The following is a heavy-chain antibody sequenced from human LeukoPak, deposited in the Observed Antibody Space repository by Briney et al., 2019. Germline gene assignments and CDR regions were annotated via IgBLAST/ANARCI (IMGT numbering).Heavy chain of an antibody. J-gene: IGHJ4*02. D-gene: IGHD3-3*01. Sequence: PSETLSLTCTVSGGSISSYYWSWIRQPPGKGLEWIGYIYYSGSTNYNPSLKSRVTIPVDTSKNQFSLKLSSVTAADTAVYYCARLNYDFWSGYEALDYWGQGTLVTVSS. V-gene: IGHV4-59*01. CDR1: GGSISSYY. CDR2: IYYSGST. CDR3: ARLNYDFWSGYEALDY.